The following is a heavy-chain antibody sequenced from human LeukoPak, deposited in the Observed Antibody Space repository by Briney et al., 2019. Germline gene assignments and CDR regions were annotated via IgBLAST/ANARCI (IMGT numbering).Heavy chain of an antibody. CDR3: AKAPGYSSDY. J-gene: IGHJ4*02. Sequence: PGGSLRLSCAASGFTFSSYWMHWVRQAPGKGLEWVSAISGSGGSTYYADSVKGRFTISRDSSKNTLYLQMNSLRAEDTAVYYCAKAPGYSSDYWGQGTLVTVSS. CDR2: ISGSGGST. CDR1: GFTFSSYW. D-gene: IGHD5-18*01. V-gene: IGHV3-23*01.